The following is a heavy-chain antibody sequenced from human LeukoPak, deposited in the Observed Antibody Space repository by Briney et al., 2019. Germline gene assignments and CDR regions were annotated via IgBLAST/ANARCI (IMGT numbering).Heavy chain of an antibody. CDR3: VKGSGTNDYGMDT. V-gene: IGHV3-30*18. Sequence: GRSLRLSCAAPGFTFNRCGMHWVRQAPGKGLEWVAVIVYDGSHQYYTDSVKGRFTISRDNSKNTMFLQMDSLRAEDTGVYYCVKGSGTNDYGMDTWGQGTTVTVPS. CDR2: IVYDGSHQ. D-gene: IGHD3-10*01. J-gene: IGHJ6*02. CDR1: GFTFNRCG.